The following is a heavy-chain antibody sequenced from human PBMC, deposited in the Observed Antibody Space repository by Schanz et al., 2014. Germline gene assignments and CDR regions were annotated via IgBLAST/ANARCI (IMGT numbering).Heavy chain of an antibody. Sequence: EVQLLESGGGLVQPGGSLRLSCAASGFTFSSYAMSWVRQAPGKGLEWVSAISGGGGTTYYADSVKGRFTISRDSSKNTLFLQMNSLRAEDTAVYYCARPALWFGDNCFDPWGQGTLVTVSS. J-gene: IGHJ5*02. D-gene: IGHD3-10*01. CDR1: GFTFSSYA. V-gene: IGHV3-23*01. CDR3: ARPALWFGDNCFDP. CDR2: ISGGGGTT.